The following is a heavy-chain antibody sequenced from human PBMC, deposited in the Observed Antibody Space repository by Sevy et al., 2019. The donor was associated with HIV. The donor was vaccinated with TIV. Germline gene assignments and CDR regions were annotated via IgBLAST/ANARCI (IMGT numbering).Heavy chain of an antibody. V-gene: IGHV4-59*08. CDR3: AGENAWGRGYS. J-gene: IGHJ4*02. Sequence: SETLSLTCTVSGGSITSLYWNWSRQPPGKGLEWIAIIYYNGHINYNPSLKSRVTLSLDTSKNQFSVRLRSVTAGDTAMYYCAGENAWGRGYSWGQGTLVTVSS. D-gene: IGHD1-26*01. CDR2: IYYNGHI. CDR1: GGSITSLY.